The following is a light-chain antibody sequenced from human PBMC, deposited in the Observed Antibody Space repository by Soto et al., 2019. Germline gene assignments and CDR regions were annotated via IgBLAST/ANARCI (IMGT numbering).Light chain of an antibody. V-gene: IGLV2-8*01. J-gene: IGLJ1*01. CDR3: SSYAGSSNV. Sequence: QSALTQRPSESGSPGQSVAISCTGTSSDVGGYNYVSWYQQHPGKAPKLMIYEVNKRPSGVPDRFSGSKSGNTASLTVSGLQAEDEADYYCSSYAGSSNVFGTGTKVTVL. CDR1: SSDVGGYNY. CDR2: EVN.